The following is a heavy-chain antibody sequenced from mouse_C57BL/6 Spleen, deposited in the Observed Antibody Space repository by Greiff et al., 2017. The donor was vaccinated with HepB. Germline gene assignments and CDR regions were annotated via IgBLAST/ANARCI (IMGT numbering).Heavy chain of an antibody. V-gene: IGHV1-81*01. CDR2: IYPRSGNT. CDR1: GYTFTSYG. D-gene: IGHD2-12*01. CDR3: ARRGLYDVISWYFDV. J-gene: IGHJ1*03. Sequence: QVQLQQSGAELARPGASVKLSCKASGYTFTSYGISWVKQRTGQGLEWIGEIYPRSGNTYYNEKFKGKATLTADKSSSTAYMELRSLTSEDSAVYFCARRGLYDVISWYFDVWGTGTTVTVSS.